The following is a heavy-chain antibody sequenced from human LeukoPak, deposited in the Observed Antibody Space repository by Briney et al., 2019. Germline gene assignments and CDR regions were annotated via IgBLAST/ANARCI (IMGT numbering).Heavy chain of an antibody. CDR2: ITYDGSNK. J-gene: IGHJ4*02. CDR1: GFTFSSYA. CDR3: AREERDSSGWYADYYFDY. V-gene: IGHV3-30*04. Sequence: GRSLRLSCAASGFTFSSYAMHWVRQAPGKGLEWVAVITYDGSNKYYADSVKGRFTISRDNSKNTLYLQMNSLRAEDTAVYYCAREERDSSGWYADYYFDYWGQGTLVTVSS. D-gene: IGHD6-19*01.